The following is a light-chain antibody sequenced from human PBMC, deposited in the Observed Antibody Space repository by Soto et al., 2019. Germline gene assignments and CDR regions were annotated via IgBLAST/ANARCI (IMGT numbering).Light chain of an antibody. Sequence: QSVLTQPPSVSGAPGQRVTISCTGSSSNIGAGYDLHWYQQLPGTAPKLLIYGNNNRPSGVPDRFSGSKSGTSASLAITGLQAEDEAHYYCQSYDSSLSGLLFGGGTKLTVL. CDR2: GNN. CDR1: SSNIGAGYD. CDR3: QSYDSSLSGLL. J-gene: IGLJ2*01. V-gene: IGLV1-40*01.